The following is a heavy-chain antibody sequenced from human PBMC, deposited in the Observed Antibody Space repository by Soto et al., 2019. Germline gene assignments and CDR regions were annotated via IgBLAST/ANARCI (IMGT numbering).Heavy chain of an antibody. CDR1: GFTLRNYA. Sequence: GGSLRLSCEASGFTLRNYAMTWVRQAPGKGLEWVSLISANDVGTYYAESVKTRFTISTDQSRNTVYLQMDSLRADDTAIYYCAKAKNDYHWDNRPPFDYWGQGTLVT. V-gene: IGHV3-23*01. J-gene: IGHJ4*02. CDR3: AKAKNDYHWDNRPPFDY. D-gene: IGHD5-12*01. CDR2: ISANDVGT.